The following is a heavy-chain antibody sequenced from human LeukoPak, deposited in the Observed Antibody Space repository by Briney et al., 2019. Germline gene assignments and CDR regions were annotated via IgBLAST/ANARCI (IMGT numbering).Heavy chain of an antibody. CDR2: IYYSGST. CDR3: ASGRGGLQYLGY. V-gene: IGHV4-31*03. Sequence: PSETLSLTCTVSGGSISSGGYYWSWIRQHPGKGLEWIGYIYYSGSTYYNPSLKSRVTISVDTSKNQFSLKLSSVTAADTAVYYCASGRGGLQYLGYWGQGTLVTVSS. CDR1: GGSISSGGYY. D-gene: IGHD4-11*01. J-gene: IGHJ4*02.